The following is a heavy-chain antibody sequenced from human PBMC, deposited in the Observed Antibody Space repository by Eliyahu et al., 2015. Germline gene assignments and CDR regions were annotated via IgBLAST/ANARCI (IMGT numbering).Heavy chain of an antibody. J-gene: IGHJ5*02. D-gene: IGHD3-16*01. Sequence: EVQLVESGGGLVQPGGSLRLSCAASGFTFSSYEMNWVRQAPGKGLEWVSYISSSGSTIYYADSVKGRFTISRDNAKNSLYLQMNSLRAEDTAVYYCARAREFGFNWFDPWGQGTLVTVSS. CDR1: GFTFSSYE. V-gene: IGHV3-48*03. CDR3: ARAREFGFNWFDP. CDR2: ISSSGSTI.